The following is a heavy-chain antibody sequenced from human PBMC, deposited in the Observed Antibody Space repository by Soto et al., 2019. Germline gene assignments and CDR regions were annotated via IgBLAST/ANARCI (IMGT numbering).Heavy chain of an antibody. J-gene: IGHJ3*01. CDR3: ARDQLYYNDISGRPLNAFDV. V-gene: IGHV3-48*01. D-gene: IGHD3-22*01. Sequence: GGSLRLSCAASGFTFSSYWMSWVRQAPGKGLEWVSYIGIGSSTKYYADSVKGRFTISRDNAKNSLYLQMNSLRAEDTAVYYFARDQLYYNDISGRPLNAFDVWGQGTMVTVSS. CDR1: GFTFSSYW. CDR2: IGIGSSTK.